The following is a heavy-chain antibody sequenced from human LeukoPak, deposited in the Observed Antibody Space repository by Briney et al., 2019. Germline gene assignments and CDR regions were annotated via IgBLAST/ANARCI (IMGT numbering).Heavy chain of an antibody. J-gene: IGHJ3*02. D-gene: IGHD4-17*01. V-gene: IGHV4-59*01. Sequence: SETLSLTCTVSGGSISSYYWTWIRQPPGKGLEWVGYISYIGSTNYNPSLKSRVTISIDTSKNQFSLKLSSVTAADTAVYYCARDLVTVTKGFDIWGQGTMVSVSS. CDR1: GGSISSYY. CDR2: ISYIGST. CDR3: ARDLVTVTKGFDI.